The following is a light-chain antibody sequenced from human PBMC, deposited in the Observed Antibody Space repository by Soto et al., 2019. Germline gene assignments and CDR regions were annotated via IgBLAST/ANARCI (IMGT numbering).Light chain of an antibody. CDR2: GAS. CDR1: QSVSTNF. J-gene: IGKJ1*01. Sequence: EIVLTQSPGTLSLSPGEGATLSCRASQSVSTNFFAWYQQKPGQAPRLLIYGASTRATGIPDRFSGSGSGTDFTLTISRLEPEDFAVYYCQHYDRTSWTFGQGTKVDIK. V-gene: IGKV3-20*01. CDR3: QHYDRTSWT.